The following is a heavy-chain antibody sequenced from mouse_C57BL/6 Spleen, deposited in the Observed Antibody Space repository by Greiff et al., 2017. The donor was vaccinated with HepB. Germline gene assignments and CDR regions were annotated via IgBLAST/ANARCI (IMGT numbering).Heavy chain of an antibody. J-gene: IGHJ1*03. CDR1: GFNIKSTY. D-gene: IGHD2-1*01. V-gene: IGHV14-3*01. CDR3: ATDGNYGWYFDV. Sequence: EVQLQQSVAELVRPGASVKLSCTASGFNIKSTYMHWVKQRPEQGLEWIGRIDPANGNTKYAPKFQGKATITADTSSNTAYLQLSSLTSEDTAIYYCATDGNYGWYFDVWGTGTTVTVSS. CDR2: IDPANGNT.